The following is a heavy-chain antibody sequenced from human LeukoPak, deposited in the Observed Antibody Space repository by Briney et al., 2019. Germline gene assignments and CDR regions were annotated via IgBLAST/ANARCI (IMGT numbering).Heavy chain of an antibody. CDR2: IYHSGST. CDR1: GYSISSGHY. Sequence: SETLSLTCTVSGYSISSGHYWGWIRQPPGKGLEWIGSIYHSGSTYYNPSLKSRVTISVDTSKNQFSLKLSSVTAADTAVYYCARTGPRQLIDYWGQGTLVTVSS. J-gene: IGHJ4*02. V-gene: IGHV4-38-2*02. CDR3: ARTGPRQLIDY. D-gene: IGHD6-19*01.